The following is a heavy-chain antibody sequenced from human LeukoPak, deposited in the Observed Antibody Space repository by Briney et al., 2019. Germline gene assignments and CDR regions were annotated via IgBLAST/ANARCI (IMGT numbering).Heavy chain of an antibody. J-gene: IGHJ4*02. CDR1: GFTFTGYY. Sequence: ASVKVSCKASGFTFTGYYIHWVRQAPGQGLEWMGWINPNSGGTNYAQKFQGRVTMTRDTSIGTAYMELSRLRSDDTAVYYCARVPDTAMVQFDYWGQGTLVTVSS. D-gene: IGHD5-18*01. V-gene: IGHV1-2*02. CDR2: INPNSGGT. CDR3: ARVPDTAMVQFDY.